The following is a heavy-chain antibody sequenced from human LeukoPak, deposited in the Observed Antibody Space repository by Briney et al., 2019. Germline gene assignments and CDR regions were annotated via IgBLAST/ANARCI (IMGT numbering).Heavy chain of an antibody. CDR1: GFTFSSYW. V-gene: IGHV3-23*01. CDR3: AKSGSYHWYFDL. Sequence: GGSLRLSCAASGFTFSSYWMSWVRQAPGKGLEWVSAISGSGGSTYYADSVKGRFTISRDNSKNTLYLQMNSLRAEDTAVYYCAKSGSYHWYFDLWGRGTLVTVSS. CDR2: ISGSGGST. D-gene: IGHD1-26*01. J-gene: IGHJ2*01.